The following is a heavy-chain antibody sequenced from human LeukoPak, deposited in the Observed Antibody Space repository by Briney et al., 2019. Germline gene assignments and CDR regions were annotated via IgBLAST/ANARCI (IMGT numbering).Heavy chain of an antibody. Sequence: SETLSPTCTVSGDSISDHHWSWIRQPPGKGLEWIGYILYTGTTNYNPSPKSRVTISVDTSRNQFSLKLSSVTAADTAVYYCAMYTTGRGGHGYWGQGTLITVSA. CDR2: ILYTGTT. V-gene: IGHV4-59*11. CDR3: AMYTTGRGGHGY. CDR1: GDSISDHH. J-gene: IGHJ4*02. D-gene: IGHD2/OR15-2a*01.